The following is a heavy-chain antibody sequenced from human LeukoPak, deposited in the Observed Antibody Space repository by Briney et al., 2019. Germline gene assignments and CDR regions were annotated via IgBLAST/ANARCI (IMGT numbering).Heavy chain of an antibody. CDR2: ISYDGSNK. CDR3: AKEERFLEWLFPGDY. Sequence: PGGSLRLSCAASGFTFSSYATHWVRQAPGKGLEWVAAISYDGSNKYYADSVKGRFTISRDNSKNTLYLQMNSLRAEDTAVYYCAKEERFLEWLFPGDYWGQGTLVTVSS. CDR1: GFTFSSYA. D-gene: IGHD3-3*01. V-gene: IGHV3-30-3*01. J-gene: IGHJ4*02.